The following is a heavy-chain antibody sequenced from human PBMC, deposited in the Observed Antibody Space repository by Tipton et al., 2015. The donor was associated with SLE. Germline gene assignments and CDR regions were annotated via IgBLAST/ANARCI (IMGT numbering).Heavy chain of an antibody. Sequence: SLRLSCTASGFTFDDYTMHWVRQAPGKGLEWLSTIYSVDRRHHPSSLRGRFSITRDNSKNTVYLQMTNVGPEDTAVYYCARGGPIGCSSTSCPFDSWGRGTLVTVSA. CDR3: ARGGPIGCSSTSCPFDS. CDR1: GFTFDDYT. D-gene: IGHD2-2*01. J-gene: IGHJ4*02. V-gene: IGHV3-23*03. CDR2: IYSVDRR.